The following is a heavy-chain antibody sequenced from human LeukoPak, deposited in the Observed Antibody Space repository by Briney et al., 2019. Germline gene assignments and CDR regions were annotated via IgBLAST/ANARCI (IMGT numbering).Heavy chain of an antibody. Sequence: QPGGSLRLSCAASGFTFSSYAMSWVRQAPGKGLEWVSAISGSGGSTYYADSLKGRFTISRDNSKHTRYLQMNSLRAEDTAVYYCANPGGDDYWGQGTLVTVSS. CDR1: GFTFSSYA. CDR3: ANPGGDDY. J-gene: IGHJ4*02. V-gene: IGHV3-23*01. CDR2: ISGSGGST. D-gene: IGHD3-16*01.